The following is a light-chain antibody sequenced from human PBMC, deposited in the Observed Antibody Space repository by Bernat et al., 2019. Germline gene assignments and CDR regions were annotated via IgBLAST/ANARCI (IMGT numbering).Light chain of an antibody. Sequence: DIQATQSPSSLSASVGDRVTITCRTSQPINNYLMWYQHKPGTAPKLLIYAASSVKSGVPSRFIGSGYGTDFTLTVTSLQPADFATYFCQQSHITPYTFGQGTKVDI. CDR3: QQSHITPYT. V-gene: IGKV1-39*01. J-gene: IGKJ2*01. CDR2: AAS. CDR1: QPINNY.